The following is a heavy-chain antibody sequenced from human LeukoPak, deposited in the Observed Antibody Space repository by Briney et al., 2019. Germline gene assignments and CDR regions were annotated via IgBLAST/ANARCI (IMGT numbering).Heavy chain of an antibody. CDR3: TKGRTSSPRWDAFHI. D-gene: IGHD6-6*01. CDR1: GFTVSSNY. CDR2: ISSGGAT. Sequence: PGGSLRLSCAASGFTVSSNYMSWVRQAPGKGLEWVSTISSGGATYYVDSVKGRFTVSRDNSKNTLFLQMSSLRAEDTAIYYCTKGRTSSPRWDAFHIWGQGTMVTVSS. V-gene: IGHV3-66*01. J-gene: IGHJ3*02.